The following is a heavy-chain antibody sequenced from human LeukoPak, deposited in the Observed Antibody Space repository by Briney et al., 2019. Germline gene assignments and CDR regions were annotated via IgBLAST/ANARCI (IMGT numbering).Heavy chain of an antibody. D-gene: IGHD3-3*01. CDR1: GLTFSYAW. J-gene: IGHJ6*03. Sequence: PGGSLRLSCAASGLTFSYAWMNWVRQAPGKGLEWVGRIKSKIDNETTDYAAPVKGRFTISRDDSKSTLYLQMNSLKTEDTAVYYCSYSSTIFGVVIAMDVWGKGTTVTVSS. CDR3: SYSSTIFGVVIAMDV. CDR2: IKSKIDNETT. V-gene: IGHV3-15*01.